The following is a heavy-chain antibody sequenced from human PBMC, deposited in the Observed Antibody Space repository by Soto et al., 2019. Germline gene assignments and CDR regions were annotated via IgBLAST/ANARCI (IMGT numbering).Heavy chain of an antibody. CDR1: GGSISSDY. CDR3: ARLPLGIQLWYFDY. CDR2: IYYSGST. Sequence: PSETLSLTCTVSGGSISSDYWSWIRQPPGKGLEWIGYIYYSGSTNYNPSLKSRVTISVDTSKNQFSLKLSSVTAADTAVYYCARLPLGIQLWYFDYWGQGTLVTVSS. V-gene: IGHV4-59*08. D-gene: IGHD5-18*01. J-gene: IGHJ4*02.